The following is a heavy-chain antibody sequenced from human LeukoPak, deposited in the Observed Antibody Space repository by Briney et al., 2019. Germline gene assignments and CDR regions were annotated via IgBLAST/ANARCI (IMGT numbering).Heavy chain of an antibody. Sequence: ATVEVSCKASGYTFTSYGISRVRQAPAQGLEWMGWISAYNGNTNYAQKLQGRVTMTTDTSTSTAYMELRSLRSDDTAVYYCARDNALAAPSYFDYWGQGTLVTVSS. CDR3: ARDNALAAPSYFDY. V-gene: IGHV1-18*01. CDR1: GYTFTSYG. CDR2: ISAYNGNT. J-gene: IGHJ4*02. D-gene: IGHD6-13*01.